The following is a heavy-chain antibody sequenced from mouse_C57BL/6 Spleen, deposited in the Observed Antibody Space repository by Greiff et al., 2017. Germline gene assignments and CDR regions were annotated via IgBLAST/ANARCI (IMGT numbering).Heavy chain of an antibody. CDR3: ARPYYGSSLYYFDY. CDR2: LSSGGSYT. D-gene: IGHD1-1*01. Sequence: EVQLVESGGDLVKPGGSLKLSCAASGFTFSSYGMSWVRQTPDTRLAWVATLSSGGSYTYYPDSVKGRFTISRDNAKNTLYLQMSSLKSEDTAMYYCARPYYGSSLYYFDYGGQGTTLTVSS. V-gene: IGHV5-6*01. CDR1: GFTFSSYG. J-gene: IGHJ2*01.